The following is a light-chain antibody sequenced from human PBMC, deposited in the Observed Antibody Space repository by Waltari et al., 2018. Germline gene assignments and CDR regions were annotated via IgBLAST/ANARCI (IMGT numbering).Light chain of an antibody. V-gene: IGLV1-51*01. CDR2: DEN. Sequence: QSVLTQPPSVSAAPGQKVTISCSGSNSNVGKNYVSWYQQFPGTAPKLLIYDENKRPAGIPDRVSGSRFGTSATLGITGLQAGDEADYYCGTWDSSLRAGVFGGGTKVTVL. J-gene: IGLJ2*01. CDR3: GTWDSSLRAGV. CDR1: NSNVGKNY.